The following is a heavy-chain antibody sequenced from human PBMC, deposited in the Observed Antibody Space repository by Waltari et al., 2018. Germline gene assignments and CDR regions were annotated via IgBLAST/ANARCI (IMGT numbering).Heavy chain of an antibody. D-gene: IGHD3-16*01. Sequence: EVQLVESGGGLVQPGRSLRLSCTTSGFTFGDHALSWFRQAPGKGLEWVGFIRSKIYGGTADYAASVKGRFTVSRDDSKSIAYLQMDSLKTEDTAVYYCSRVSASGDGMDVWGQGTTVTVSS. CDR3: SRVSASGDGMDV. CDR1: GFTFGDHA. V-gene: IGHV3-49*03. CDR2: IRSKIYGGTA. J-gene: IGHJ6*02.